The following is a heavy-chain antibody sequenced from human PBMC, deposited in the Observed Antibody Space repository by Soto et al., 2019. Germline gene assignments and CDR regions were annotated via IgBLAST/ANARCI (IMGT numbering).Heavy chain of an antibody. D-gene: IGHD6-13*01. Sequence: QVQLVESGGGVVQPGRSLRLSCAASGFTFSSYGMHWVRQAPGKGLEWVAVIWYDGSNKYYADSVKGRFTISRDNSKNTLYLQMNSLRAEDTAVYYCARVAGLEAAEVVSDAFDILGQETMVTVSS. CDR1: GFTFSSYG. CDR3: ARVAGLEAAEVVSDAFDI. J-gene: IGHJ3*02. CDR2: IWYDGSNK. V-gene: IGHV3-33*01.